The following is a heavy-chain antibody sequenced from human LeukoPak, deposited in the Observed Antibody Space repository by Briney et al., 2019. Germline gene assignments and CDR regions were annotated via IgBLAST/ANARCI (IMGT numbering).Heavy chain of an antibody. CDR3: AKESDVAAAGIDY. D-gene: IGHD6-13*01. Sequence: GGSLRLSCAASGFTFSNYGMHWVRQAPGKGLQWVTFIRYEGSNKYYADSVKGRFTISRDNSKNTLYLQMNSLRVEDTAVYYCAKESDVAAAGIDYWGQGTLVTVSS. CDR2: IRYEGSNK. V-gene: IGHV3-30*02. J-gene: IGHJ4*02. CDR1: GFTFSNYG.